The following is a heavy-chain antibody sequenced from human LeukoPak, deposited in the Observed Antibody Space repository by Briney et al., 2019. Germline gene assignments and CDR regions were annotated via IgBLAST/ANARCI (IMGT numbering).Heavy chain of an antibody. CDR2: IRFDGTNK. J-gene: IGHJ4*02. CDR3: AKDERNWNYNLASQTYD. CDR1: GFSFSSYG. Sequence: GGSLRLSCAASGFSFSSYGIHWVRQAPVKGLEWVAFIRFDGTNKYYADSVKDRFTVSRDNSKNTLYLQMSSLRAEDTAVYYCAKDERNWNYNLASQTYDWGQGTLVTVSS. V-gene: IGHV3-30*02. D-gene: IGHD1-7*01.